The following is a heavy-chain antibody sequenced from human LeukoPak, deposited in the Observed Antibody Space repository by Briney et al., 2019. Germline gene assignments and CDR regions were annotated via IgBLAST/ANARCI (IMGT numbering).Heavy chain of an antibody. V-gene: IGHV4-38-2*02. CDR2: MYHSGST. Sequence: PSETLSLTCTVSGASISSYYWGWIRQPPGKGLEWIGTMYHSGSTYYNPSLKSRVTISVDTSKNQFSLKLSSVTAADTAVYYCARYDVWGSYRAFDYWGQGTLVTVSS. CDR3: ARYDVWGSYRAFDY. J-gene: IGHJ4*02. D-gene: IGHD3-16*02. CDR1: GASISSYY.